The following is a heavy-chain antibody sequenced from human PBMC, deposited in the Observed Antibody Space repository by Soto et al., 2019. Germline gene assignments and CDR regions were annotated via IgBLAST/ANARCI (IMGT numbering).Heavy chain of an antibody. D-gene: IGHD6-19*01. CDR1: GYTFTSYD. CDR3: ARGGYSSGWYRNDAFDI. CDR2: INPNSGGT. Sequence: ASVKVSCKASGYTFTSYDINWVRQAPGQGLEWMGWINPNSGGTNYAQKFQGWVTMTRDTSISTAYMELSRLRSDDTAVYYCARGGYSSGWYRNDAFDIWGQGTMVTVSS. J-gene: IGHJ3*02. V-gene: IGHV1-2*04.